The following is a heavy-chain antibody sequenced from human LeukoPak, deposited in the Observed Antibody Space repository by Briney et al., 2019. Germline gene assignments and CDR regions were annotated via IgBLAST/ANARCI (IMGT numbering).Heavy chain of an antibody. CDR2: IYYSGST. V-gene: IGHV4-59*01. CDR1: GGSISSYY. D-gene: IGHD6-13*01. CDR3: AMGIAAAGTNWFDP. Sequence: SETLSLTCTVSGGSISSYYWSWIRQPPGKGLGWIGYIYYSGSTNYNPSLKSRVTISVDTSKNQFSLKLSSVTAADTAVYYCAMGIAAAGTNWFDPWGQGTLVTVSS. J-gene: IGHJ5*02.